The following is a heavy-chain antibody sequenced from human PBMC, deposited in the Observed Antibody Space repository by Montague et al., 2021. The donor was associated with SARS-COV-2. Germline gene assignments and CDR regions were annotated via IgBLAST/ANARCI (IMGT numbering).Heavy chain of an antibody. CDR2: IDFSGTT. CDR3: ARDARGGDFGGY. V-gene: IGHV4-59*01. J-gene: IGHJ4*02. Sequence: SETRSLTCTVSGDSISSYYWSWIRQSPGKGLEWIGKIDFSGTTNYNPSLKSRVTISVDTSKNQFSLQLSSVTAADAAVYYCARDARGGDFGGYWGQGILVTVSS. D-gene: IGHD2-21*02. CDR1: GDSISSYY.